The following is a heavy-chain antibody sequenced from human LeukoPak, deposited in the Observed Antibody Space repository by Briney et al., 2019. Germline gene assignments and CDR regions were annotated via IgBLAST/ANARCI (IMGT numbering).Heavy chain of an antibody. Sequence: SETLSLTCTVSGGSISSSSYYWGWIRQPPGKGLEWIGSIYYSGSTYYNPSLKSRVTISVDTSKNQFSLKLSSVTAADTAVYYCARDRVVVVAAIYYYGMDVWGQGTTVTVSS. D-gene: IGHD2-15*01. CDR2: IYYSGST. J-gene: IGHJ6*02. CDR1: GGSISSSSYY. CDR3: ARDRVVVVAAIYYYGMDV. V-gene: IGHV4-39*07.